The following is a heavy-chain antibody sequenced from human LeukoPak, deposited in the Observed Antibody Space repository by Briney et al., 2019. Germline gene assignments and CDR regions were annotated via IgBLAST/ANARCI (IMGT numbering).Heavy chain of an antibody. J-gene: IGHJ4*02. CDR3: ARHSRAKVRGVDY. V-gene: IGHV4-34*01. Sequence: PSETLSLTCAVYGGSFSGYYWSWIRQPPGKGLEWIGEINHSGSTNYNPSLKSRVTISVDTSKNQFSLKLSSVTAADTAVYYCARHSRAKVRGVDYWGQGTLVTVSS. CDR1: GGSFSGYY. D-gene: IGHD3-10*01. CDR2: INHSGST.